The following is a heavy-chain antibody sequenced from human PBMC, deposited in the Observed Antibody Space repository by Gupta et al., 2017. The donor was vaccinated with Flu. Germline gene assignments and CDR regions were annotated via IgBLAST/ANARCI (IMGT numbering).Heavy chain of an antibody. CDR2: IYHSGST. D-gene: IGHD2-15*01. V-gene: IGHV4-4*02. CDR1: GGPISSSNW. Sequence: QVQLQESGPGLVKPSGTLSLTCAVSGGPISSSNWWSWVRQPPGKGLEWIGEIYHSGSTNYNPSLKSRVTISVDKSKNQFSLKLSSVTAADTAVYYCAKSIGYCSGGSCYSVRWFDPWGQGTLVTVSS. CDR3: AKSIGYCSGGSCYSVRWFDP. J-gene: IGHJ5*02.